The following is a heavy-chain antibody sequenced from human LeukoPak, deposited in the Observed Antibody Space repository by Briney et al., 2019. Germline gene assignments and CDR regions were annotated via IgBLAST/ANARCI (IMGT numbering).Heavy chain of an antibody. D-gene: IGHD3-9*01. Sequence: GGSLRLSCAASGFTFRNYAMSWVRQAPWKGLEWVSAIGGRGGGTYYADSVKGRFTVSRDDSKNTLYLQMNTLRAEDTAVYYCAKWGDYDILTGYYDSDYWGQGTLVTVSS. V-gene: IGHV3-23*01. CDR2: IGGRGGGT. J-gene: IGHJ4*02. CDR3: AKWGDYDILTGYYDSDY. CDR1: GFTFRNYA.